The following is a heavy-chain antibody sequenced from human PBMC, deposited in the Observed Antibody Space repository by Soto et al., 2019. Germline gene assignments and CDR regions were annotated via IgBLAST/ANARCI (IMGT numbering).Heavy chain of an antibody. V-gene: IGHV3-49*05. J-gene: IGHJ5*02. CDR3: TSGGSGWYTNWFDP. CDR1: GFTFGDYA. D-gene: IGHD6-19*01. Sequence: EVQLVESGGGLVKPGRSLRLSCTASGFTFGDYAMSWFRQAPGKGLEWVGFIRSKAYGGTTEYAASVKGRFTISRDDSTSIAYLQMNSLKTEDTAVYYCTSGGSGWYTNWFDPWGQGTLVTVSS. CDR2: IRSKAYGGTT.